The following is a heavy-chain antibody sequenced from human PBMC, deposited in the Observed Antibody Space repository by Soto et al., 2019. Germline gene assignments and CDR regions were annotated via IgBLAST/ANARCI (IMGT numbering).Heavy chain of an antibody. CDR3: AKNPVGGGHDPNWFDP. CDR1: GFTFSSYG. V-gene: IGHV3-23*01. CDR2: ISATGDDA. D-gene: IGHD5-12*01. Sequence: GGSLRLSCAASGFTFSSYGMSWVRQAPGKGLEWVSMISATGDDAHYADSVKGRFTISRDNSKNTVYLQMNSLTAEDTALYYCAKNPVGGGHDPNWFDPWGQGTQVTVSS. J-gene: IGHJ5*02.